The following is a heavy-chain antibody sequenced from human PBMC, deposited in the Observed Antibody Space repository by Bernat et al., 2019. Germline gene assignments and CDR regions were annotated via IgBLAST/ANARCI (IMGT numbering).Heavy chain of an antibody. CDR2: ITGSGGIT. CDR1: GFTFSSYA. CDR3: AKGLILIVVDNY. J-gene: IGHJ4*02. Sequence: EVHLLESGGGLVQPGGSLRLSCAASGFTFSSYAMSWVRQAPGMGLEWVSTITGSGGITYYADSVKGRFTISRDNSKNTLYLQMHSLRAEDTAVYYCAKGLILIVVDNYWGQGTLATASS. V-gene: IGHV3-23*01. D-gene: IGHD3-22*01.